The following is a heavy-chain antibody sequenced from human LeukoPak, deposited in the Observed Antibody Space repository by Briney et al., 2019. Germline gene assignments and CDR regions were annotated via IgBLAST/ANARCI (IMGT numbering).Heavy chain of an antibody. Sequence: PGGSLRLSCAASGFTFSSYGMHWVRQAPGKGLERVAFIRYDGSNKYYADSVKGRFTISRDNSKNTLYLQMNSLRAEDTAVYYCAKDRYSSGSTGGYFDYWGQGTLVTVSS. CDR2: IRYDGSNK. CDR3: AKDRYSSGSTGGYFDY. D-gene: IGHD6-19*01. V-gene: IGHV3-30*02. CDR1: GFTFSSYG. J-gene: IGHJ4*02.